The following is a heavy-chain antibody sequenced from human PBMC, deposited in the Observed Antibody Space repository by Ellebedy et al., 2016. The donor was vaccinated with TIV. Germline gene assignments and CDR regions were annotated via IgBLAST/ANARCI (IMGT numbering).Heavy chain of an antibody. D-gene: IGHD3-16*01. CDR3: ASETFNDVDLELWGFFDM. CDR1: GFTVNSNY. Sequence: GGSLRLSCVVSGFTVNSNYMSWVRQAPGKGLEWVSVISVGGSTYYADSVKGRFTISRDNSKHTLFLQMNSLRAEDTAVYYCASETFNDVDLELWGFFDMWGQGTTVTVSS. V-gene: IGHV3-66*01. J-gene: IGHJ3*02. CDR2: ISVGGST.